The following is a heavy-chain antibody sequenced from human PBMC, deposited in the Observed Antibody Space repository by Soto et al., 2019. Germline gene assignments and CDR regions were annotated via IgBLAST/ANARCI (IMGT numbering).Heavy chain of an antibody. D-gene: IGHD3-10*01. J-gene: IGHJ4*02. CDR2: IYPGDSDT. V-gene: IGHV5-51*01. CDR1: GYSFTSYW. CDR3: ARLTMVLGVIVGGPFDY. Sequence: GESLKISCKGSGYSFTSYWIGWVRQMPGKGLEWMGIIYPGDSDTRYSPSFQGQVTISADKSISTAYLQWSSLKASDTAMYYCARLTMVLGVIVGGPFDYWGQGTLVTVSS.